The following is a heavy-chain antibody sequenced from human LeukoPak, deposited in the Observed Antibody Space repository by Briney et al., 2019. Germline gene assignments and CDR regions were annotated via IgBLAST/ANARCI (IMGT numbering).Heavy chain of an antibody. CDR1: GYTFTSYY. J-gene: IGHJ4*02. V-gene: IGHV1-46*01. CDR3: ARSRRDIVVVPAVYFDY. D-gene: IGHD2-2*01. CDR2: INPSGGST. Sequence: ASVTVSCKASGYTFTSYYMHWVRQAPGQGLEWMGIINPSGGSTSYAQKFQGRVTMTRDTSTSTVYMELSSLRSEDTAVYYCARSRRDIVVVPAVYFDYWGQGTLVTVSS.